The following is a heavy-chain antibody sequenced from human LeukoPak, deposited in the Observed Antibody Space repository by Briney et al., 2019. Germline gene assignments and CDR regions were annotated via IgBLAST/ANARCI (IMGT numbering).Heavy chain of an antibody. J-gene: IGHJ4*02. CDR2: IKSKTDGGTT. V-gene: IGHV3-15*01. Sequence: GGSLRLSCAASTFTFSDAWMSWVRQAPGKGLEWVGRIKSKTDGGTTDYAAPVKGRFTISRDDSKNTLYLQMNSLKTEDTAVYYCTTDLTGTIKSSDNDYWGQGTLVTVSS. CDR3: TTDLTGTIKSSDNDY. D-gene: IGHD1-7*01. CDR1: TFTFSDAW.